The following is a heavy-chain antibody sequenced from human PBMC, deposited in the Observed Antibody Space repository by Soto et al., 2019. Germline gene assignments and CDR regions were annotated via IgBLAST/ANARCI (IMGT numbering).Heavy chain of an antibody. CDR2: IYYSGST. J-gene: IGHJ4*02. V-gene: IGHV4-59*01. D-gene: IGHD7-27*01. CDR3: ARRWGTYFDY. Sequence: SETLSLTCTVSGGSISSYYWSWIRQPPGKGLEWIGYIYYSGSTNYNPSLKSRVTISVDTSKNQFSLKLSSVTAADTAVYYCARRWGTYFDYWGQGTLVTVSS. CDR1: GGSISSYY.